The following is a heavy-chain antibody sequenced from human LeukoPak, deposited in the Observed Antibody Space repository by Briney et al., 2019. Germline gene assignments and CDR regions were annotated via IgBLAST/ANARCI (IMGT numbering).Heavy chain of an antibody. CDR2: ISGSGGST. CDR3: AKDGGYDYVWGYYFDY. V-gene: IGHV3-23*01. Sequence: PGGSLRLSCAASGFTFSSYAMSWVRQAPGKGLEWVSAISGSGGSTYYADSVKGRFTISRDNSKNTLYLQMNSLRAEDTAVYYCAKDGGYDYVWGYYFDYWGQGTLVTVSS. J-gene: IGHJ4*02. D-gene: IGHD3-16*01. CDR1: GFTFSSYA.